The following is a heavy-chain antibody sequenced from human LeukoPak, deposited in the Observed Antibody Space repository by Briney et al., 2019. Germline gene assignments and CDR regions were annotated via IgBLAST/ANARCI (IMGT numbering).Heavy chain of an antibody. V-gene: IGHV4-59*01. D-gene: IGHD1-26*01. J-gene: IGHJ4*02. Sequence: PSETLSLTCTVSGGSISSYYWSWIRQPPGKGLEWIGYIYYSGSTNYNPSLKSRVTISVDTSKNQFSLKLSSVTAADTAVYYCARGLGSYLPFDYWGQGTLVTVSS. CDR2: IYYSGST. CDR3: ARGLGSYLPFDY. CDR1: GGSISSYY.